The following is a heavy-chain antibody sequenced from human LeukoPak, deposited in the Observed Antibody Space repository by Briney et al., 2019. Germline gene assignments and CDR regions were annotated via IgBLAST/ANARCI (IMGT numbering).Heavy chain of an antibody. CDR1: GGSISSYY. CDR2: IYYSEST. CDR3: ASPMPGYFDY. Sequence: SETLSLTCTVSGGSISSYYWSWIRQPPGKGLEWIGYIYYSESTNYNPSLKSRVTISVDTSKNQFSLKLSSVTAADTAVYYCASPMPGYFDYWGQGTLVTVSS. D-gene: IGHD2-2*01. J-gene: IGHJ4*02. V-gene: IGHV4-59*12.